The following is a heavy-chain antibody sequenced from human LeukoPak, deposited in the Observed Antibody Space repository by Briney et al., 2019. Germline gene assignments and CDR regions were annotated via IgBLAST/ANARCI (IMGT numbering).Heavy chain of an antibody. V-gene: IGHV4-30-4*01. D-gene: IGHD4-23*01. CDR2: IYYSGST. Sequence: PQTLSLTCTVSGGSISSGDYYWSWIRQPPGKGLEWIGYIYYSGSTYYNPSLKSRVTISVDTSKNQFSLKLSSVTAADTAVYYCARALGGDGGKGGIGYWGQGTLVTVSS. CDR3: ARALGGDGGKGGIGY. CDR1: GGSISSGDYY. J-gene: IGHJ4*02.